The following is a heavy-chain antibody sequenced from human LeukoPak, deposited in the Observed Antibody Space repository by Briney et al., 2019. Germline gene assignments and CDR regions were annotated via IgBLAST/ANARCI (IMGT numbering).Heavy chain of an antibody. CDR1: GFTFSSYA. Sequence: PGGSLRLSCTASGFTFSSYAMSWVRQAPGKGLEWVSYISSSGSTIYYADSVKGRFTISRDNAKNSLYLQMNSLRAEDTAVYYCAELGITMIGGVWGKGTTVTISS. V-gene: IGHV3-48*03. CDR3: AELGITMIGGV. CDR2: ISSSGSTI. D-gene: IGHD3-10*02. J-gene: IGHJ6*04.